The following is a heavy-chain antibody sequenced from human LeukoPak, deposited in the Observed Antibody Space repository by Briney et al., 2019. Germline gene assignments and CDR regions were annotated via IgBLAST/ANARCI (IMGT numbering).Heavy chain of an antibody. CDR3: AKDPGYPPEGGSSSGGLDY. D-gene: IGHD6-6*01. J-gene: IGHJ4*02. CDR1: GFTFSSYA. CDR2: ISGSGGST. Sequence: GGSLRLSCAASGFTFSSYAMSWVRQAPGKGLEWVSAISGSGGSTYYADSVKGRFTISRDNSKNTLYLQMNSLRAEDTAVYYCAKDPGYPPEGGSSSGGLDYWGQGTLVTVSS. V-gene: IGHV3-23*01.